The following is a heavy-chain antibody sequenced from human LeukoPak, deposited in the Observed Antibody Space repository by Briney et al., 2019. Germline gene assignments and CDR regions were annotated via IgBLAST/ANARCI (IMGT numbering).Heavy chain of an antibody. CDR2: VYYSGRT. CDR1: GGSISSSSYY. J-gene: IGHJ4*02. V-gene: IGHV4-39*01. CDR3: ARQGSAYYFDF. Sequence: PSETLSLTCTVSGGSISSSSYYWGWIRQPPGKEIQWIASVYYSGRTNYSPSLKSRVTISVDTSEKQFSLQLNSVTAADTAVYYCARQGSAYYFDFWGQGLLVTVSS. D-gene: IGHD2-15*01.